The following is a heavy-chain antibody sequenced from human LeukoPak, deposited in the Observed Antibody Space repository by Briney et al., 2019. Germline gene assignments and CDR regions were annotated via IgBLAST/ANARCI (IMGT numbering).Heavy chain of an antibody. J-gene: IGHJ4*02. Sequence: GGSLRLSCAASGFTFSSYWMTWVRQAPGKGLAWVANINQDGSGKYYVDSVKGRFTISRDNSKNTLYLQMNSLRAEDTAVYYCAKDEILRYFDWNPYYFDYWGQGTLVTVSS. CDR1: GFTFSSYW. D-gene: IGHD3-9*01. CDR3: AKDEILRYFDWNPYYFDY. CDR2: INQDGSGK. V-gene: IGHV3-7*03.